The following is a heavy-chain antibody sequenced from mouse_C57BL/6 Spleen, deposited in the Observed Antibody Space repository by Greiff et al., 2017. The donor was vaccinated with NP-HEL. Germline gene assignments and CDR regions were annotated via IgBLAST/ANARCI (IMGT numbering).Heavy chain of an antibody. CDR2: IRLKSDNYAT. D-gene: IGHD2-4*01. Sequence: EVKVEESGGGLVQPGGSMKLSCVASGFTFSNYWMNWVRQSPEKGLEWVAQIRLKSDNYATHYAESVKGRFTISRDDSKSSVYLQMNNLRAEDTGIYYCTSYYDYDGVFDYWGQGTTLTVSS. J-gene: IGHJ2*01. CDR1: GFTFSNYW. CDR3: TSYYDYDGVFDY. V-gene: IGHV6-3*01.